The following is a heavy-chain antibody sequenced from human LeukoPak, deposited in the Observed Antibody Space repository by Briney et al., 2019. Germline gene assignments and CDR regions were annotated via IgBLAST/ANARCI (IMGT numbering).Heavy chain of an antibody. J-gene: IGHJ4*02. CDR1: GFTFSSYA. D-gene: IGHD1-26*01. CDR2: ISSNGGST. CDR3: AGVGAPGPVYFDY. V-gene: IGHV3-64*01. Sequence: SGGSLRLSCAASGFTFSSYAMHWVRQAPGKGLEYVSAISSNGGSTYYANSVKGRFTISRDNSKNTLYLQMGSLRAEDMAVYYCAGVGAPGPVYFDYWGQGTLVTVSS.